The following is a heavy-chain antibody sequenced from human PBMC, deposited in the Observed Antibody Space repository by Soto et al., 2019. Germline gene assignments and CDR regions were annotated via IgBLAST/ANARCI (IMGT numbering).Heavy chain of an antibody. Sequence: QVQLQESGSGLVKTSETLSLTCSVSGDSITSGGYSWSWIRQPPRRGLEWIGYIYHTGSASYSPSLKGRVTISVDKSKNQFSLSLNSVTAADTAIYYCARAHYGPSGYYFDSWGQGSLFTVSS. D-gene: IGHD3-22*01. J-gene: IGHJ4*02. V-gene: IGHV4-30-2*01. CDR2: IYHTGSA. CDR1: GDSITSGGYS. CDR3: ARAHYGPSGYYFDS.